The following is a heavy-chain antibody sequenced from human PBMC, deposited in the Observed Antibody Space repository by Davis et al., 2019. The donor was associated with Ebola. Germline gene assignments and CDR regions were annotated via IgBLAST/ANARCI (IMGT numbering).Heavy chain of an antibody. Sequence: GGSLRLSCAASRFTFSSYGMHWVRQAPGKGLEWVAVILYDGSNKYYADSVKGRFTISRDNSMNTLYLQMNSLTTEDTAVYYCARCTGYSSSWLDYWGQGTLVTVSS. CDR1: RFTFSSYG. D-gene: IGHD6-13*01. CDR3: ARCTGYSSSWLDY. CDR2: ILYDGSNK. V-gene: IGHV3-30*03. J-gene: IGHJ4*02.